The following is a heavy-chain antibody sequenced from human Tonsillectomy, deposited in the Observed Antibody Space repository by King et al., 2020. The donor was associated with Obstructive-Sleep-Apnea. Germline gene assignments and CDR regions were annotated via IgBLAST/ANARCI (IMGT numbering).Heavy chain of an antibody. V-gene: IGHV3-7*01. D-gene: IGHD6-19*01. Sequence: VQLVESGGGLVQPGGSLRLSCAASGFTFSYYWMSWVRQAPGKGLEWVANIKQDGRENHYVDSVKGRVTISRDNAKNSLYLQMNSLRAEDTSVYYCARVGAVAANLNTYFDPWGQGTLVTVSS. J-gene: IGHJ5*02. CDR1: GFTFSYYW. CDR2: IKQDGREN. CDR3: ARVGAVAANLNTYFDP.